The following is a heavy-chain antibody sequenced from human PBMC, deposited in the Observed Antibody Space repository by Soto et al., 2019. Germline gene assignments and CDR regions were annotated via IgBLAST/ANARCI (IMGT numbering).Heavy chain of an antibody. Sequence: QVQLQESGPGLVKPSQTLSLTCTVSGGSISSGDYYWSWIRQPPGKGLEWIGYIYYSGSTYYNPSLQSRVTISVDTSKNQFSLKLSSVTAADTAVYYCASHYDILTGPDIEPSWYFDLWGRGTLVTVSS. D-gene: IGHD3-9*01. CDR3: ASHYDILTGPDIEPSWYFDL. J-gene: IGHJ2*01. V-gene: IGHV4-30-4*01. CDR2: IYYSGST. CDR1: GGSISSGDYY.